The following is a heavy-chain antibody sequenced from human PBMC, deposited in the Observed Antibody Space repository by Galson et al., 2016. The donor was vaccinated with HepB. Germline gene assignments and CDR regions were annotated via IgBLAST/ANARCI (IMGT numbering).Heavy chain of an antibody. CDR2: VIRGGGKT. CDR3: ARVEGATADQMG. D-gene: IGHD6-13*01. V-gene: IGHV1-46*01. CDR1: GYRFSEYN. Sequence: SVKVSCKAFGYRFSEYNVHWVRQAPGKGLEWMGVVIRGGGKTTYAARFQGRVTMTSDTSTSTVNMELSSLRSEDTAVYYCARVEGATADQMGWGQGTLVTVSS. J-gene: IGHJ4*02.